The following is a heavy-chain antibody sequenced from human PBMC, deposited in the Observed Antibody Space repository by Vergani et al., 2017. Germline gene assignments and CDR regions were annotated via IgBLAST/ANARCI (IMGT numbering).Heavy chain of an antibody. J-gene: IGHJ3*02. Sequence: QVQLQESGPGLVKPSETLSLTCTVSGGSISSYYWSWIRQPPGKGLEWIGYIYYSGSTNYNPSLKSRVTISVDTSKNQFSLKLSSVTAADTAVYYCARVSAVAGTDDAFDIWGQGTMVTVSS. CDR3: ARVSAVAGTDDAFDI. V-gene: IGHV4-59*01. D-gene: IGHD6-19*01. CDR1: GGSISSYY. CDR2: IYYSGST.